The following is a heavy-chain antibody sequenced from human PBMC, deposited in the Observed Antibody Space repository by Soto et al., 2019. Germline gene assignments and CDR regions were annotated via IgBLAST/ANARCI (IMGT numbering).Heavy chain of an antibody. V-gene: IGHV3-30*18. CDR2: ISYDGSNK. CDR3: AKDLSGYPFPDYYYGMDV. CDR1: GFTFSSYG. J-gene: IGHJ6*02. D-gene: IGHD3-22*01. Sequence: GGSLRLSCAASGFTFSSYGMHWVRQAPGKGLEWVAVISYDGSNKYYVDSVKGRFTISRDNSKNTLYLQMNSLRAEDTAVYYCAKDLSGYPFPDYYYGMDVWGQGTTVTVSS.